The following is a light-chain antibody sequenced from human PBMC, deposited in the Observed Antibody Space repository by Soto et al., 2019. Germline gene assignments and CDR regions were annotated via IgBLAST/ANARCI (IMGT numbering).Light chain of an antibody. CDR3: SAYTSSSTYV. CDR2: DVT. V-gene: IGLV2-14*03. Sequence: QSALTQPASVSGSPGQSITISCTRTSSDVGGYNYVSWYQQHPGKAPKLVISDVTSRPSGVSNRFSGSKSGNTASLTISGLQAEDEADYYCSAYTSSSTYVFGTGTKLTVL. CDR1: SSDVGGYNY. J-gene: IGLJ1*01.